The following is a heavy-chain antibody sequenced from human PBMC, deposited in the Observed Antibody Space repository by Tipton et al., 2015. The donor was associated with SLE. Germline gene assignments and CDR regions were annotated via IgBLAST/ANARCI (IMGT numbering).Heavy chain of an antibody. CDR2: IIPIFGTA. J-gene: IGHJ6*02. V-gene: IGHV1-69*13. CDR1: GYTFSNYA. CDR3: AKPLTGFWSTYHYYGMDV. Sequence: QLVQSGAEVKKPGASVKVSCKASGYTFSNYAISWVRQAPGQGLEWMGGIIPIFGTANYAQKFQGRVTITADESTSTAYMELSSLRSEDTSVYYCAKPLTGFWSTYHYYGMDVWGQGTTVTVSS. D-gene: IGHD1-14*01.